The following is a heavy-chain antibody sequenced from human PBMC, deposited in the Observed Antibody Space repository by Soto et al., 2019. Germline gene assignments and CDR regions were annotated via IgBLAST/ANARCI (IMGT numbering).Heavy chain of an antibody. D-gene: IGHD1-20*01. Sequence: PGGSLRLSCAASGFTFSTYIMAWGRKPPGKGLEWISYISGSGGTINYADSVKGRCTISRDNAKSSVFLQMNGLRDEDTAVYYCVRVKGITLAEAYFDSWGRGALVTVSS. CDR2: ISGSGGTI. CDR3: VRVKGITLAEAYFDS. CDR1: GFTFSTYI. V-gene: IGHV3-48*02. J-gene: IGHJ4*02.